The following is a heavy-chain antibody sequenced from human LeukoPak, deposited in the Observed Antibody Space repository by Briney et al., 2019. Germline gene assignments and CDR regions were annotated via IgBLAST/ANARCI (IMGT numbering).Heavy chain of an antibody. D-gene: IGHD3-9*01. CDR2: ISGSGGST. CDR1: GFTFSSYA. J-gene: IGHJ4*02. CDR3: AEDPAPERYFDWLLPYFDY. Sequence: PGGSLRLSCAASGFTFSSYAMSWVRQAPGKGLEWVSAISGSGGSTYYADSVKGRFTISRDNSKNTLYLQMNSLRAEDTAVYYCAEDPAPERYFDWLLPYFDYWGQGTLVTVSS. V-gene: IGHV3-23*01.